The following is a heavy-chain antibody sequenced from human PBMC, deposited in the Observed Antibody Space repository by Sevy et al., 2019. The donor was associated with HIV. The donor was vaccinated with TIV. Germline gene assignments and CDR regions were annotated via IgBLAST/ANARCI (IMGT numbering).Heavy chain of an antibody. J-gene: IGHJ6*02. CDR3: ARDHVKDGDLGDYYYFAMDV. V-gene: IGHV3-11*01. D-gene: IGHD4-17*01. CDR2: ISGSDNTK. Sequence: GSLRLSCAASGFTLSDYYMSWIRQAPGKGLEWVSYISGSDNTKYYADSVKGRFTISRDNAKNSLYLQMNSLRAEDTAVYYCARDHVKDGDLGDYYYFAMDVWGQGTTVTVSS. CDR1: GFTLSDYY.